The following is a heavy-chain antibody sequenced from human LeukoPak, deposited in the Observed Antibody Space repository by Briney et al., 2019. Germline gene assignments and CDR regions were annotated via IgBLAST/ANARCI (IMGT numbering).Heavy chain of an antibody. D-gene: IGHD4-17*01. Sequence: SETLSLTCTVSGGSISSYYWSWIRQPPGKGLEWIGYIYYSGSTNYNPSLKSRVTISVDTSKNQFSLKLSSVTAADTAVYYCVRRSDYGDYQDYWGQGTLVTVSS. V-gene: IGHV4-59*08. J-gene: IGHJ4*02. CDR3: VRRSDYGDYQDY. CDR2: IYYSGST. CDR1: GGSISSYY.